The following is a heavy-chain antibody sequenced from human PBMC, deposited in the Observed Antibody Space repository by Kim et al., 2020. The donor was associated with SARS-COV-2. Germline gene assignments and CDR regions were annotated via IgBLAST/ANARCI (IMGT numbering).Heavy chain of an antibody. J-gene: IGHJ4*02. Sequence: SETLSLTCTVSGGSISSYYWSWIRQPPGKGLEWIGYIYYSGSTNYNPSLKSRVTISVDTSKNQFSLKLSSVTAADTAVYYCARSWSGWYTFDYWGQGTLVTVSS. CDR3: ARSWSGWYTFDY. V-gene: IGHV4-59*01. D-gene: IGHD6-19*01. CDR2: IYYSGST. CDR1: GGSISSYY.